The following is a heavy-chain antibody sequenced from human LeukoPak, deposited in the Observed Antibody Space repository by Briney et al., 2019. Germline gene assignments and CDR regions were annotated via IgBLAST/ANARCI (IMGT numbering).Heavy chain of an antibody. Sequence: ASVKVSCKASGYTFTSYGISWVRQAPGQGLEWMGWISAYNGNTNYAQKLQGRVTMTTDTSTSTAYMELRSLRSDDTAVYYCARDGGPLYELERHYYYYYMDVWGKGTTVTVSS. CDR1: GYTFTSYG. J-gene: IGHJ6*03. CDR2: ISAYNGNT. CDR3: ARDGGPLYELERHYYYYYMDV. V-gene: IGHV1-18*01. D-gene: IGHD3-10*01.